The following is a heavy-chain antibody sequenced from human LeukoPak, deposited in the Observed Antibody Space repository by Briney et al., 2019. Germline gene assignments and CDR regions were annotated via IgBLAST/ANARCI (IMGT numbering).Heavy chain of an antibody. D-gene: IGHD1-26*01. CDR1: GFTFSSYS. Sequence: GGSLRLSCAASGFTFSSYSMNWVRQAPGKGLEWVSSISSSSSYIYYADSVKGRFTISKDNAKNSLYLQMNSLRAEDTAVYYCARHQKWDRGYGYWGQGTLVTVSS. J-gene: IGHJ4*02. V-gene: IGHV3-21*01. CDR3: ARHQKWDRGYGY. CDR2: ISSSSSYI.